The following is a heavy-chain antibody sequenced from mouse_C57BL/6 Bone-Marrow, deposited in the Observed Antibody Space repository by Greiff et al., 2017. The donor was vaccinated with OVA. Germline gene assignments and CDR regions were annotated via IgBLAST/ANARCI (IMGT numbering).Heavy chain of an antibody. CDR3: ARSGDYYGSSYDFDY. D-gene: IGHD1-1*01. Sequence: QVQLKASGGELMKPGASVKLSCKATGYTFTGYWIEWVKQRPGHGLEWIGEILPGSGSTNYNEKFKGKATFTADTSSNTAYMQLSSLTTEDSAIYYCARSGDYYGSSYDFDYWGQGTTLTVSS. CDR2: ILPGSGST. CDR1: GYTFTGYW. V-gene: IGHV1-9*01. J-gene: IGHJ2*01.